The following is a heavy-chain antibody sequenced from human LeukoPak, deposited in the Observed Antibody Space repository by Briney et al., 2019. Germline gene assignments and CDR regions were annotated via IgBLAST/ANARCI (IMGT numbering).Heavy chain of an antibody. CDR1: GYSFTSYW. Sequence: GESLKISCKGSGYSFTSYWISWVRQMPGKGLEWMGRIDPSDSYTNYSPSFQGHVTISADKSISTAYLQWSSLKASDTAMYYCARHPPTMVRGAIPRFDPWGQGTPVTVSS. D-gene: IGHD3-10*01. CDR3: ARHPPTMVRGAIPRFDP. V-gene: IGHV5-10-1*01. J-gene: IGHJ5*02. CDR2: IDPSDSYT.